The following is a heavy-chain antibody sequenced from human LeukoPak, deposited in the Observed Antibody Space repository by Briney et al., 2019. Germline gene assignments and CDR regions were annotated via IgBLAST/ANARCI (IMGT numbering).Heavy chain of an antibody. CDR1: GFTFSNYE. Sequence: QSGGSLRLSCAASGFTFSNYEMNWVRQAPGKGLEWVSYISSSGNTIYYADSVRGRFTISRDNAKNPLYLQMDSLRAEDTAIYYCARDFYYGSGRFDYWGQGTLVSVSS. J-gene: IGHJ4*02. V-gene: IGHV3-48*03. D-gene: IGHD3-10*01. CDR2: ISSSGNTI. CDR3: ARDFYYGSGRFDY.